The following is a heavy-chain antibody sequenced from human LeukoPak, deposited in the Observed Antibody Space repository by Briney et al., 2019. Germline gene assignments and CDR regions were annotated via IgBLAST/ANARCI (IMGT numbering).Heavy chain of an antibody. CDR2: VGDSGGRT. CDR1: GFTLSNYG. D-gene: IGHD3-22*01. CDR3: AKRGVVIRVILVGFHKEAYYFDS. V-gene: IGHV3-23*01. J-gene: IGHJ4*02. Sequence: GGSLRLSCAASGFTLSNYGMSWVRQAPGKGLEWVAGVGDSGGRTNYADSVKGRFTISRDNPKNTLYLQMNSLRAEDTAVYFCAKRGVVIRVILVGFHKEAYYFDSWGQGALVTVSS.